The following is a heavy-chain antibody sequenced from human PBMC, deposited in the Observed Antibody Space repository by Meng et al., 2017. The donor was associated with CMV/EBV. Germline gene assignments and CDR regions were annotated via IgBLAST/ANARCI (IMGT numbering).Heavy chain of an antibody. D-gene: IGHD1-1*01. CDR1: GYRFSDHY. J-gene: IGHJ4*02. V-gene: IGHV1-2*02. Sequence: QVQLVQPGAEVKSPEASVKVSCQTSGYRFSDHYMHWVRQAPGQGLEWMGWIYPNSGGTHYAQKFQDRVTMTRDTSISTVCMELSRLTSDDTAVYYCVRDHNWGPDYWGQGTLVTVSS. CDR2: IYPNSGGT. CDR3: VRDHNWGPDY.